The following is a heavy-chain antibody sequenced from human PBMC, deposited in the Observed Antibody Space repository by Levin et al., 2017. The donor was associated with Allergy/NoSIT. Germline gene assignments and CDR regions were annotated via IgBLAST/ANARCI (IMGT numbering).Heavy chain of an antibody. Sequence: GGSLRLSCAASTFTFSSYAMSWVRQAPGKGLEWVSAISGSGGRPYYADSVKGRFTISSDNSKNTLYLQMSSLRAEDTAVYYCAKGRGQWPTSGAFDYWGQGTLVTVSS. CDR3: AKGRGQWPTSGAFDY. CDR2: ISGSGGRP. V-gene: IGHV3-23*01. CDR1: TFTFSSYA. J-gene: IGHJ4*02. D-gene: IGHD6-19*01.